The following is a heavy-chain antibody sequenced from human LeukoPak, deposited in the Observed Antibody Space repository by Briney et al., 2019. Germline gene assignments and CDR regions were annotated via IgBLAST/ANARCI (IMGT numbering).Heavy chain of an antibody. V-gene: IGHV3-66*01. CDR3: ARSPSYYDSSGYYAYYYYGMDV. J-gene: IGHJ6*02. CDR2: IYSGGST. D-gene: IGHD3-22*01. Sequence: PGGSLRLSCAASGFTVSSNYMSWVRQAPGKGLEWVSVIYSGGSTYYADSVKGRFTISRDNSKNTLYLQMNSLRAEDKAVYYCARSPSYYDSSGYYAYYYYGMDVWGQGTTVTVSS. CDR1: GFTVSSNY.